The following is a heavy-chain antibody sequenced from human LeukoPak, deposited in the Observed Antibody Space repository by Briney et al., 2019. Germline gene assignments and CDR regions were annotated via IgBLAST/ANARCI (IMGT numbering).Heavy chain of an antibody. Sequence: GESLKISCKGSGYSFTGYWIGWVRQMPGKGLEWMGIIYPGDSDTRYSPSFQGQVTISADKSISTAYLQWSSLKASDTAMYYCARHHIAIFGVVINYGMDVWGQGTTVTVSS. J-gene: IGHJ6*02. CDR3: ARHHIAIFGVVINYGMDV. V-gene: IGHV5-51*01. CDR2: IYPGDSDT. CDR1: GYSFTGYW. D-gene: IGHD3-3*01.